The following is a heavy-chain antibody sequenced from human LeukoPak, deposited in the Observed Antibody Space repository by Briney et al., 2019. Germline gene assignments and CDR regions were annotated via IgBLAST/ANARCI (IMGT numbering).Heavy chain of an antibody. J-gene: IGHJ5*02. CDR3: ARGGITGTTVNGDWFDP. Sequence: SGGSLRLSCAASGFTFSDYYMSWIRQAPGKGLEWVSYISSSGSTIYYADSVRGRFTISRDNAKNSLYLQMNSLRAEDTAVYYCARGGITGTTVNGDWFDPWGQGTLVTVSS. V-gene: IGHV3-11*01. D-gene: IGHD1-7*01. CDR2: ISSSGSTI. CDR1: GFTFSDYY.